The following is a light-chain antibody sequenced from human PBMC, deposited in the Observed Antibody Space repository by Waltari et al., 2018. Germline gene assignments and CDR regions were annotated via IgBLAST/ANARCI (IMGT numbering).Light chain of an antibody. CDR1: QRVTRF. Sequence: SCRASQRVTRFLAWYQQKPGQAPRLLIYDASHRATGVPARFSGSGSGTEFTLTISSLEPEDFAVYYCQQRSSWPWTFGQGAKVEVK. CDR2: DAS. V-gene: IGKV3-11*01. J-gene: IGKJ1*01. CDR3: QQRSSWPWT.